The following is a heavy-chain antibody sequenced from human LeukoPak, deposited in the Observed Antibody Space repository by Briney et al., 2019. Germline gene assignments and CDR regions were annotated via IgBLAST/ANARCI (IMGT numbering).Heavy chain of an antibody. J-gene: IGHJ4*02. V-gene: IGHV1-2*02. D-gene: IGHD6-19*01. Sequence: EASVKVSCKASGYTFTGYYMHWVRQAPGQGLEWMGWINPNSGGTNYAQKFQGRVTMTRDTSISTAYMELSRLRSDDTAVYYCARDLAVAGTFDDYWGQGTLVTVSS. CDR1: GYTFTGYY. CDR2: INPNSGGT. CDR3: ARDLAVAGTFDDY.